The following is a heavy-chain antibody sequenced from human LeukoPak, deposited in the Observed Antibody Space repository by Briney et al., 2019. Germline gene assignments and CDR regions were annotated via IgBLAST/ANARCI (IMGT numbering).Heavy chain of an antibody. V-gene: IGHV5-51*01. D-gene: IGHD2-8*02. CDR2: IYPGDSDI. Sequence: HGESLKISCKGSGYIFTNYWIGWVRQMHGKGLEWMGIIYPGDSDIRYSPSFQGQVTISADKSISTAYLQWSSLKASDTAMYYCARHMSGTGLNYYFSYYMDVWGKGTTVTVSS. CDR1: GYIFTNYW. CDR3: ARHMSGTGLNYYFSYYMDV. J-gene: IGHJ6*03.